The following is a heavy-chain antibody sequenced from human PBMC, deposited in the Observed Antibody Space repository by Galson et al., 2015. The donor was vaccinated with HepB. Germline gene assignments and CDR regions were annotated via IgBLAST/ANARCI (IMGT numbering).Heavy chain of an antibody. CDR3: ARAGVYYDSSGYYWFDP. V-gene: IGHV1-46*01. J-gene: IGHJ5*02. CDR1: GYTFTSYY. CDR2: INPSGGST. D-gene: IGHD3-22*01. Sequence: SVKVSCKASGYTFTSYYMHWVRQAPGQGLEWMGIINPSGGSTSYAQKFQGRVTMTRDTSTSTVYMELSSLRSEDTAVYYCARAGVYYDSSGYYWFDPWGQGTLVTVSS.